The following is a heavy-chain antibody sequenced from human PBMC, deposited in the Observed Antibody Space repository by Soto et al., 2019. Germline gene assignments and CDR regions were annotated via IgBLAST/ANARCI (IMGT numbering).Heavy chain of an antibody. CDR3: AKDSRVHDFWSGPAYGMDV. V-gene: IGHV3-23*01. D-gene: IGHD3-3*01. Sequence: HPGGSLRLSCAASGFTFSSYAMSWVRQAPGKGLEWVSAISGSGGSTYYADSVKGRFTISRDNSKNTLYLQMNSLRAEDTAVYYCAKDSRVHDFWSGPAYGMDVWGQGTTVTVSS. CDR2: ISGSGGST. CDR1: GFTFSSYA. J-gene: IGHJ6*02.